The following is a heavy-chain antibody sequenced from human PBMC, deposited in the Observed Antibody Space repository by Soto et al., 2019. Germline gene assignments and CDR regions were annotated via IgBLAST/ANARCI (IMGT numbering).Heavy chain of an antibody. CDR2: IWYDGSNK. Sequence: QVQLVESGGGVVQPGRSLRLPCAASGFTFSSYGMHWVRQAPGKGLEWVAVIWYDGSNKYYADSVKGRFTISRDNSKNTLYLQMNSLRAEDTAVYYCARDGGIAAAAHYYGMDVWGQGTTVTVSS. CDR1: GFTFSSYG. V-gene: IGHV3-33*01. D-gene: IGHD6-13*01. CDR3: ARDGGIAAAAHYYGMDV. J-gene: IGHJ6*02.